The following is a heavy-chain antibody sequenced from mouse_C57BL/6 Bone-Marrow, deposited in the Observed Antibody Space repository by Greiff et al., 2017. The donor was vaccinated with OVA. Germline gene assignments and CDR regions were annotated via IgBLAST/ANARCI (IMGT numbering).Heavy chain of an antibody. V-gene: IGHV1-59*01. D-gene: IGHD1-1*01. Sequence: QVQLQQPGAELVRPGTSVKLSCKASGYTFTSYWMHWVKQRPGQGLEWIGVIDPSDSYTNYNQKFKGKATLTVDTSSSTAYMQLSSLTSEDSAVYYCARCPYYGSPWFAYWGQGTLVTVSA. CDR1: GYTFTSYW. CDR3: ARCPYYGSPWFAY. J-gene: IGHJ3*01. CDR2: IDPSDSYT.